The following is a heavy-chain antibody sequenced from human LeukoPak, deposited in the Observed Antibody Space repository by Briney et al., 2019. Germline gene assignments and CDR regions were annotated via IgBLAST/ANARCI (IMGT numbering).Heavy chain of an antibody. CDR2: ISGSGGST. CDR1: GFTFSSYA. D-gene: IGHD3-22*01. J-gene: IGHJ4*02. Sequence: GGSLTLSCAASGFTFSSYAMSWVRQAPGKGLEWVSAISGSGGSTYYADSVKGRFTISRDNSKNTLYLQMNSLRAEDTAVYYCAKDGYYYDSSGYYSDYWGQGTLVTVSS. CDR3: AKDGYYYDSSGYYSDY. V-gene: IGHV3-23*01.